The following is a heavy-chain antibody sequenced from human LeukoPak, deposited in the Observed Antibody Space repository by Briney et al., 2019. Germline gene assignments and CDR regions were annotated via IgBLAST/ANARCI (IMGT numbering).Heavy chain of an antibody. CDR1: GFTFGDYP. CDR3: TRAIRLSGDASDI. J-gene: IGHJ3*02. V-gene: IGHV3-49*03. Sequence: GGSLRLSCRASGFTFGDYPMSWFRQAPGKGLEWVSYIRTKAYDETTEYAASVTGRFTMSRDDSNSIAYLQMNSLKAEDTAFYYCTRAIRLSGDASDIWGQGTMVTVSS. CDR2: IRTKAYDETT. D-gene: IGHD3-10*01.